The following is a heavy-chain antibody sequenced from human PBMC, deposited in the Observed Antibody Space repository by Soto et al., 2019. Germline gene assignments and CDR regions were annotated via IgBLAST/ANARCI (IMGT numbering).Heavy chain of an antibody. CDR1: GFTFSSYS. CDR2: ISSSSSYI. Sequence: GGSLRLSCAASGFTFSSYSMNWVRQAPGKGLEWVSSISSSSSYIYYADSVKGRFTISRDNAKNSLYLQMNSLRAEDTAVYYCARDQESGYSSGHDYWGQGTLVTVSS. CDR3: ARDQESGYSSGHDY. J-gene: IGHJ4*02. D-gene: IGHD6-19*01. V-gene: IGHV3-21*01.